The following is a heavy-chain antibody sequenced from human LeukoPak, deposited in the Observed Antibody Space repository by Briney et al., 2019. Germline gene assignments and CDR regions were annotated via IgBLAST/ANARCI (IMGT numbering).Heavy chain of an antibody. CDR1: GYTFTSYG. V-gene: IGHV1-18*01. D-gene: IGHD1-26*01. Sequence: ASVKVSSKASGYTFTSYGISWVRQAPGQGLEWMGRISAYIGNTNYAQKLQGRVTITTDTSTSTAYMELRSLRSDDTAVYYCARIAEWELTFFDCWGQGTRVTGPS. J-gene: IGHJ4*02. CDR2: ISAYIGNT. CDR3: ARIAEWELTFFDC.